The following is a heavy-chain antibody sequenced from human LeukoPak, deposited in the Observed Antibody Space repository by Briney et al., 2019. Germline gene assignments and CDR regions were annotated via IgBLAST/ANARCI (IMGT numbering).Heavy chain of an antibody. CDR2: ISYSWST. D-gene: IGHD3-3*01. V-gene: IGHV4-59*01. CDR1: GGSFTPYY. CDR3: GRGFEGPNALDM. Sequence: AETLSLTCTVSGGSFTPYYWSWVRQPPGKGLEWIGDISYSWSTNYNPALKSRGTLSIDTSKNQVPLKLSSTTAADPAVYFRGRGFEGPNALDMWGQGTMVTVSS. J-gene: IGHJ3*02.